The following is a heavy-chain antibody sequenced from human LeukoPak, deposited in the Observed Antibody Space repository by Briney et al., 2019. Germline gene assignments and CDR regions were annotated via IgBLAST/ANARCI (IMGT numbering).Heavy chain of an antibody. CDR2: ISDTGGRT. CDR1: GITLSNYG. CDR3: AKRGVVIRVILVGFHKEAYYFDS. J-gene: IGHJ4*02. V-gene: IGHV3-23*01. D-gene: IGHD3-22*01. Sequence: GGSLRLSCAVSGITLSNYGMTWVRQAPGKGLEWVAGISDTGGRTNYADSVKGRFTISRDNPKNTLYLQMNSLRAEDKGVYFCAKRGVVIRVILVGFHKEAYYFDSWGQGALVTVSS.